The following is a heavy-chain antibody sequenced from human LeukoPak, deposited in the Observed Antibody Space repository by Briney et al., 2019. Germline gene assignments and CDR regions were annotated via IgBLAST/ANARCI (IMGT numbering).Heavy chain of an antibody. CDR1: GGTFSSYA. CDR3: ASNQYYYDSSGYYHDVFDC. Sequence: ASVKVSCKASGGTFSSYAISWVRQAPGQGLEWMGRIIPIFGTANYAQKFQGRVTITTDESTSTAYMELSSLRSEDTAVYYCASNQYYYDSSGYYHDVFDCWGQGTLVTVSS. D-gene: IGHD3-22*01. V-gene: IGHV1-69*05. CDR2: IIPIFGTA. J-gene: IGHJ4*02.